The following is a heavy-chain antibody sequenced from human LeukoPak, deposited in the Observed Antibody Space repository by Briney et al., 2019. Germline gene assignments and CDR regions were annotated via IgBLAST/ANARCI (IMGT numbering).Heavy chain of an antibody. D-gene: IGHD2-2*02. V-gene: IGHV3-23*01. Sequence: GGSLTLFCAVSGFTFIIHAMRWVRQPRGRGLEWVSSVNDNGAYSSYSDSVRGRFFISRDTSKNTLYLQMNSLRAEDTAIYYCARGYCDRWTCYTSESHLDYWGQGALVTVSS. CDR2: VNDNGAYS. CDR3: ARGYCDRWTCYTSESHLDY. CDR1: GFTFIIHA. J-gene: IGHJ4*02.